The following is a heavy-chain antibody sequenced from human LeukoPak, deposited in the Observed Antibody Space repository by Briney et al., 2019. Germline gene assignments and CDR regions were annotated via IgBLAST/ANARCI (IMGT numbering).Heavy chain of an antibody. Sequence: PSETLSLTCAVYGGSFSGYYWSWIRQPPGKGLEWIGEINHSGSTNYNPSLKSRVTISVDTSKNQFSLKLSSVTAADTAVYYCARRGGVVAAPFDYWGQGTLVTVSS. D-gene: IGHD2-15*01. CDR2: INHSGST. CDR1: GGSFSGYY. J-gene: IGHJ4*02. CDR3: ARRGGVVAAPFDY. V-gene: IGHV4-34*01.